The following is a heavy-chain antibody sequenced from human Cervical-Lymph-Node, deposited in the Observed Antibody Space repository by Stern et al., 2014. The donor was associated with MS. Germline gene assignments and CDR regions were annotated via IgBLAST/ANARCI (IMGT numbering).Heavy chain of an antibody. CDR1: GYIFSPYW. CDR2: FSPCYLDA. Sequence: EVQLVESGAEVKKPGASLRISCKGSGYIFSPYWIGWVRQMPGKGLEWMVIFSPCYLDARYRPSFQGQVTFSADKSISTAYLQWSSLKASDAAMYYCARPSNSGLFFQHWGQGTLVTVSS. CDR3: ARPSNSGLFFQH. V-gene: IGHV5-51*01. D-gene: IGHD6-19*01. J-gene: IGHJ1*01.